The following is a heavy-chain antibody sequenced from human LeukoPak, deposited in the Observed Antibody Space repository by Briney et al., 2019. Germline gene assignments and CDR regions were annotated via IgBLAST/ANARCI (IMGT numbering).Heavy chain of an antibody. CDR1: GYTFTSYD. J-gene: IGHJ4*02. Sequence: ASVRVSCKASGYTFTSYDFNWVRQATGQRPEWMGWMSPNSGDTGYAQKFQDRVTMTRNTSISTAHMELSSLRSDDTAVYYCARGPPNWGYDYWGPGTLVTVSS. CDR3: ARGPPNWGYDY. CDR2: MSPNSGDT. V-gene: IGHV1-8*01. D-gene: IGHD7-27*01.